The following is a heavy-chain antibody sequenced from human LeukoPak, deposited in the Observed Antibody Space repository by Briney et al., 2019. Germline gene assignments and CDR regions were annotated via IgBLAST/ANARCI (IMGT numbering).Heavy chain of an antibody. D-gene: IGHD5/OR15-5a*01. V-gene: IGHV4-38-2*01. CDR3: ARVSLPATRWFDP. CDR1: GYSIGSGYY. Sequence: SETLSLTCAVSGYSIGSGYYWGWIRQPPGKGLEWIGSIYHSGNSYYNPSLKSRVTISVDTSKNQFSLKLSSVTAADTAVYYCARVSLPATRWFDPWGQGTLVTVSS. J-gene: IGHJ5*02. CDR2: IYHSGNS.